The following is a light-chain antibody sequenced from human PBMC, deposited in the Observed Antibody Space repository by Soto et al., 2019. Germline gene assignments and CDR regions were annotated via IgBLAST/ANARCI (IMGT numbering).Light chain of an antibody. J-gene: IGKJ1*01. Sequence: DIQMAQSPSSVSASVGDVVTITCRASQDINKWLAWYQQKPGLAPNLVIYTASRLHGGGPSRFSGSASGTDFTLTISSLQPEDFATYYCQQSYSTPWTFGQGTKVDIK. CDR1: QDINKW. CDR3: QQSYSTPWT. V-gene: IGKV1-12*01. CDR2: TAS.